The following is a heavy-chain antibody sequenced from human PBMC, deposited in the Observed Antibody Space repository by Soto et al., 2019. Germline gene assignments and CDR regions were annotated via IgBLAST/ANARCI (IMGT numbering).Heavy chain of an antibody. J-gene: IGHJ4*02. CDR1: GGSISSYY. Sequence: PSETLSLTCTVSGGSISSYYWSWIRQPPGKGLEWIGYIYYSGSTYYNPSLKSRVTISVDTSKNQFSLKLSSVTAADTAMYYCARGYCSSTSCYEFDYWGQGTLVTVSS. D-gene: IGHD2-2*01. CDR2: IYYSGST. CDR3: ARGYCSSTSCYEFDY. V-gene: IGHV4-59*08.